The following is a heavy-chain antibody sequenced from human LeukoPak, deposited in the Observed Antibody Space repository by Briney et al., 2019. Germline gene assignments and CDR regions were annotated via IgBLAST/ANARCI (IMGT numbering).Heavy chain of an antibody. J-gene: IGHJ4*02. D-gene: IGHD1-7*01. CDR1: GYTFTSYD. Sequence: ASVKVSCKASGYTFTSYDINWVRQATGQGLEWMGRINPNSGGTNYAQKFQGRVTMTRDTSISTAYMELSRLRSDDTAVYYCARGRTGTTDWGQGTLVTVSS. V-gene: IGHV1-2*06. CDR2: INPNSGGT. CDR3: ARGRTGTTD.